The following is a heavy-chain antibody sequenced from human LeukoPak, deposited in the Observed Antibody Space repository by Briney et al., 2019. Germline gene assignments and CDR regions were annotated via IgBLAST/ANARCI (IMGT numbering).Heavy chain of an antibody. CDR2: ISAYNGNT. Sequence: GASVKVSCKASGYTFTSYGISWVRQAPGQGLEWMGWISAYNGNTNYAQKLQGRVTMTTDTSTSTAYMELRSLRSDDTAVYYCARDGYYYDSSGYLGTRWFDPWGQGTLVTVSS. D-gene: IGHD3-22*01. V-gene: IGHV1-18*01. CDR3: ARDGYYYDSSGYLGTRWFDP. J-gene: IGHJ5*02. CDR1: GYTFTSYG.